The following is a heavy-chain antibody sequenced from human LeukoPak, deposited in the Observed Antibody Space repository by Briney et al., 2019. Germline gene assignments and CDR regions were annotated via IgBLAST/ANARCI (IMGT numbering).Heavy chain of an antibody. CDR2: IYHSGST. J-gene: IGHJ5*02. D-gene: IGHD3-10*01. CDR3: ARCRFGEFGWLDP. CDR1: GYSISSGYY. Sequence: SETLSLTCTVSGYSISSGYYWGWIRQPPGKGLEWIGTIYHSGSTYYNPSLKSRVTISVDTSKNQFSLRLSSVSAADTALYYCARCRFGEFGWLDPWGQGTLVTVSS. V-gene: IGHV4-38-2*02.